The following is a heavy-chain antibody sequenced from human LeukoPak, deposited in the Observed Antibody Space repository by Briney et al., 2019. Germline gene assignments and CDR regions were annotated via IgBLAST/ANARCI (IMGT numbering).Heavy chain of an antibody. CDR3: ARHITNSGSAFDL. J-gene: IGHJ2*01. V-gene: IGHV4-59*08. Sequence: SETLSLTCTVSGGSISSYYWSWIRQPPGKGLEWIGYIYYSGSTNYNPSLKSRVTISVDTSKNQFSLKLTSVTAADTAMYYCARHITNSGSAFDLWGRGTLVTVSS. CDR1: GGSISSYY. CDR2: IYYSGST. D-gene: IGHD3-10*01.